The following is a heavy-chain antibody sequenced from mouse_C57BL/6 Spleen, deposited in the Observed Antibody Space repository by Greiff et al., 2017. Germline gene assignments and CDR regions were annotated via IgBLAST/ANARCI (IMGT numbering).Heavy chain of an antibody. Sequence: VQLQQSGAELVRPGASVKLSCKASGYTFTDYYINWVKQRPGQGLEWIARIYPGSGNTYYNEKFKGKATLTAEKSSSTAYMKLSSLTSEDSAVYFCARWEDYGSSYGYFDVWGTGTTVTVSS. J-gene: IGHJ1*03. D-gene: IGHD1-1*01. CDR2: IYPGSGNT. CDR3: ARWEDYGSSYGYFDV. CDR1: GYTFTDYY. V-gene: IGHV1-76*01.